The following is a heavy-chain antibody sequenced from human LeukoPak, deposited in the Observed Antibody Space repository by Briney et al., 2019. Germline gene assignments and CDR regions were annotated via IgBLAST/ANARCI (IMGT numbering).Heavy chain of an antibody. V-gene: IGHV4-61*02. D-gene: IGHD3-10*01. CDR2: IYTSGST. J-gene: IGHJ4*02. Sequence: SQTLSLTCTVSGGSISSGSYYWSWIRQPAGKGLEWIGRIYTSGSTNYNPSLKSRVTISVDTSKNQFSLKLSSVTAADTAVYYCARSKWWGEYEYYSDYWGQGTLVTVSS. CDR1: GGSISSGSYY. CDR3: ARSKWWGEYEYYSDY.